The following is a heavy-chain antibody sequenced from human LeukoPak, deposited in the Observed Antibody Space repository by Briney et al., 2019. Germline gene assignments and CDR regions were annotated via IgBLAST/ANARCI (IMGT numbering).Heavy chain of an antibody. CDR1: GFTFDDYT. J-gene: IGHJ4*02. CDR3: ARDIAVAATGGAFDY. CDR2: LTWNADRT. Sequence: PGGSLRLSCAAPGFTFDDYTMYWVRQPPGKGLEWVSLLTWNADRTYYADSVKGRFAISRDNSKNSLYLQMNSLKIEDTALYYCARDIAVAATGGAFDYWGQGTLVTVSS. D-gene: IGHD2-15*01. V-gene: IGHV3-43*01.